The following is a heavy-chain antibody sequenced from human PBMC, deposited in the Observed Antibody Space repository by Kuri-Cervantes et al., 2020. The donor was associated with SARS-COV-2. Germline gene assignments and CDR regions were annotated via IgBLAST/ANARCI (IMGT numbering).Heavy chain of an antibody. CDR3: ARRAYGEQVDYYYMDV. CDR1: GYSFTPYW. CDR2: TYPGDSDT. J-gene: IGHJ6*03. Sequence: GESLKISCKGSGYSFTPYWIGWVRQMPGKGLEWMGITYPGDSDTRYSPSFQGQVTISADKSISTAFLQWSSLKASDTAIYYCARRAYGEQVDYYYMDVWGKGTTVTVSS. V-gene: IGHV5-51*01. D-gene: IGHD4-17*01.